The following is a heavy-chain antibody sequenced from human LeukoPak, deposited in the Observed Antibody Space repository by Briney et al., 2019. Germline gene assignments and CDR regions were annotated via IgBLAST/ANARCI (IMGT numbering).Heavy chain of an antibody. Sequence: ASVKVSCTASGYTFTSNYIHWVRQAPGQGLEWMGMVYPRDGSTSYAQKFQGRVTVTRDTSTSIVHMELSGLRSEDTAVYYCARDQEGFDYWGQGTLVTVSS. CDR1: GYTFTSNY. V-gene: IGHV1-46*01. CDR2: VYPRDGST. CDR3: ARDQEGFDY. J-gene: IGHJ4*02.